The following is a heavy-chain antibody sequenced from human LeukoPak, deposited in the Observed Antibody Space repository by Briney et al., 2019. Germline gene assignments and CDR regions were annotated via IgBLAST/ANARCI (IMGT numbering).Heavy chain of an antibody. J-gene: IGHJ4*02. D-gene: IGHD5-24*01. CDR2: IYYSGST. V-gene: IGHV4-59*01. CDR1: GGSISSYY. Sequence: PSETLSLTCTVSGGSISSYYWSWIRQPPGKGLEWIGYIYYSGSTNYNPSLKSRVTISVDTSKNQFSLKLSSVTAADTAVYYCARGRDGYNYNYWGQGTLVTVSS. CDR3: ARGRDGYNYNY.